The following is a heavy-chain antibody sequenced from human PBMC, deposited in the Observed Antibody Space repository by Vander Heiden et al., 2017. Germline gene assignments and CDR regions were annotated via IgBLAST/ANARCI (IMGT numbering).Heavy chain of an antibody. Sequence: QVRRLEGGGGVTNPGGAVRRSCADYGFNFSDYYMSWIRQAPGKGLEWVSYISSIGSTIYYADSVKGRFTNSRDNAKKSLYLQMNSLRAEDTAVYYCAIAYYYDSSGYNDAFDIWGQGTMVTVSS. CDR3: AIAYYYDSSGYNDAFDI. CDR2: ISSIGSTI. CDR1: GFNFSDYY. V-gene: IGHV3-11*01. D-gene: IGHD3-22*01. J-gene: IGHJ3*02.